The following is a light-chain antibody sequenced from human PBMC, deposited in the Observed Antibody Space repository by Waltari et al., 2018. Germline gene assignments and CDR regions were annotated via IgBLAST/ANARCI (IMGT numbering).Light chain of an antibody. Sequence: TCRASQTIYNSLNWYQHKPGKAPKLLISDTSTLQSGVPSRFSGRGSGTEFTLTIIRLQPEDFGTYYCQQSYTLPYTFGQGTKLDI. J-gene: IGKJ2*01. CDR3: QQSYTLPYT. CDR2: DTS. CDR1: QTIYNS. V-gene: IGKV1-39*01.